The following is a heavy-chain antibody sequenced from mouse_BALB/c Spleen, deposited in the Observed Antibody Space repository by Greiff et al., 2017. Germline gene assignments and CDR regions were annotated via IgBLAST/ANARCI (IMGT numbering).Heavy chain of an antibody. D-gene: IGHD2-1*01. CDR3: ARAREGNYDY. CDR2: IRNKANGYTT. Sequence: EVKLVESGGGLVQPGGSLRLSCATSGFTFTDYYMSWVRQPPGKALEWLGFIRNKANGYTTEYSASVKGRFTISRDNSQSILYLQMNTLRAEDSATYYCARAREGNYDYWGQGTTLTVSS. CDR1: GFTFTDYY. J-gene: IGHJ2*01. V-gene: IGHV7-3*02.